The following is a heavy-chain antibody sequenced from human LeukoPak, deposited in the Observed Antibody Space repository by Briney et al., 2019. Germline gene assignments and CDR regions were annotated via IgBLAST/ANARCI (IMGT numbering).Heavy chain of an antibody. V-gene: IGHV3-23*01. D-gene: IGHD5-12*01. Sequence: RGSLRLSCAASGFTFINYAMTWVRQAPGKGLEWVSVTSASGGSTYYADSVKGRFTISRDNSKNTLYLQMNSLRAEDTAVYYCAKAAGNSGYDYEDYWGQGTLVTVSS. CDR2: TSASGGST. CDR3: AKAAGNSGYDYEDY. CDR1: GFTFINYA. J-gene: IGHJ4*02.